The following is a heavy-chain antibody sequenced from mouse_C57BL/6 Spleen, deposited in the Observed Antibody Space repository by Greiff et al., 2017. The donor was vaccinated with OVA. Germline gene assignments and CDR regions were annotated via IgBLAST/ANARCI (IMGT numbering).Heavy chain of an antibody. CDR2: IYPGSGNT. CDR1: GYSFTSYY. Sequence: QVQLQQSGPELVKPGASVKISCKASGYSFTSYYIHWVKQRPGPGLEWIGWIYPGSGNTKYNEKFKGKATLTADTSSSTAYMQLSSLTSEDSAVYYCAREDYYVWFAYWGQGTLVTVSA. D-gene: IGHD1-1*01. J-gene: IGHJ3*01. CDR3: AREDYYVWFAY. V-gene: IGHV1-66*01.